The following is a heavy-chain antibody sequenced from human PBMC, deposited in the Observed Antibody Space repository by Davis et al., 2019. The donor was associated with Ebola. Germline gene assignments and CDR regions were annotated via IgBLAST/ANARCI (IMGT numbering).Heavy chain of an antibody. V-gene: IGHV4-4*02. J-gene: IGHJ6*02. CDR3: ARDRSQADYYYGMDV. Sequence: PSETLSLTCAVSGGSISSSNWWSWVRQPPGKGLEWIGEIYHSGSTNYNPSLKSRVTISVDKSKNQFSLKLSSVTAADTAVYYCARDRSQADYYYGMDVWGQGTTVTVSS. CDR1: GGSISSSNW. CDR2: IYHSGST.